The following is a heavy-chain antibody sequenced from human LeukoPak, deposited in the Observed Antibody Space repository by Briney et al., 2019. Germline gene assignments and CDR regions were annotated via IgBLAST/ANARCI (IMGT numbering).Heavy chain of an antibody. V-gene: IGHV3-7*01. CDR2: IKQDGSEK. D-gene: IGHD3-3*02. CDR1: GFTFSSYW. CDR3: AREGFSRGYYYYYYMDV. Sequence: GGSLRLSCAASGFTFSSYWMSWVRQAPGKGLEWVANIKQDGSEKYYVDSVKGRFTISRDNAKNSLYLQMNSLRAVDTAVYYCAREGFSRGYYYYYYMDVWGKGTTVTVSS. J-gene: IGHJ6*03.